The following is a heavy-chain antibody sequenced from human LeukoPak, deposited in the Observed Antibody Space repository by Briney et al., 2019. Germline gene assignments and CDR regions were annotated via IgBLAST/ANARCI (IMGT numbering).Heavy chain of an antibody. J-gene: IGHJ3*02. Sequence: PSETLSLTCTVSGGSIGSYYWSWIRQPPGKGLEWIGYFYYTGSTNYNPSLKSRVTISADTSKTQFSLKLNSVTAADTAVYYCARADFWGAFDIWAKGQWSPSL. D-gene: IGHD3-3*01. CDR3: ARADFWGAFDI. V-gene: IGHV4-59*01. CDR2: FYYTGST. CDR1: GGSIGSYY.